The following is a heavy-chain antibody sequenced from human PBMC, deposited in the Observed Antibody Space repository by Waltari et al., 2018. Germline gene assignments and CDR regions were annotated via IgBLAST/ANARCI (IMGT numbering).Heavy chain of an antibody. J-gene: IGHJ4*02. CDR3: AREESFLPDF. Sequence: QVQLVQSGGEVKKPGTSVKVSCKASGYIFNTYGISWVRQAPGQGLEWVGWISAYSGKTKYSEKFQGRVTLTTHTSTSTAYMELRSLTSDDTAVYYCAREESFLPDFWGQGTLVTVSS. D-gene: IGHD3-10*01. CDR1: GYIFNTYG. CDR2: ISAYSGKT. V-gene: IGHV1-18*01.